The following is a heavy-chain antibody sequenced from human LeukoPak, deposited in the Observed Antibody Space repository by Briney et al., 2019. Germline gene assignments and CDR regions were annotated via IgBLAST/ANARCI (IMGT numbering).Heavy chain of an antibody. J-gene: IGHJ4*02. CDR3: ARVVLAAAGLFDY. CDR1: GGSISSGSYY. CDR2: IYTSGST. D-gene: IGHD6-13*01. V-gene: IGHV4-61*02. Sequence: PSQTLSLTCTVSGGSISSGSYYWSWIRQPAGKGLEWIGRIYTSGSTNYNPSLKSRVTISVDTSKNQFSLKLSSVTAADTAVYYCARVVLAAAGLFDYWGQGTLVTVSS.